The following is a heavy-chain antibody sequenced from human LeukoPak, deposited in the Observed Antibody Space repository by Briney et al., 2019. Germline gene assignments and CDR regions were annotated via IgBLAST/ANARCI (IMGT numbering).Heavy chain of an antibody. Sequence: SETLSLTCDVSGGSISNTNWWSWVRQPPGQGLEWIGEVSLAGQTNYNPSLNGRVTMSLDESSNQLSLKLTSVTAADTAVYYCARHLYTYGELPYYFDYWAQGTLVTVSS. CDR1: GGSISNTNW. CDR3: ARHLYTYGELPYYFDY. CDR2: VSLAGQT. V-gene: IGHV4-4*02. D-gene: IGHD3-16*02. J-gene: IGHJ4*02.